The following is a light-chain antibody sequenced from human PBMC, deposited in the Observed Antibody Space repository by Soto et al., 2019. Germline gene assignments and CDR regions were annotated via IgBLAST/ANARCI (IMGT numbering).Light chain of an antibody. CDR2: GVS. CDR1: QNISTY. J-gene: IGKJ1*01. Sequence: EIVLTQSPATLSLSPGEGASLSCRASQNISTYLAWYQQRPGQVPRLLIYGVSKRAPVIPARFSGSGSGTDFTLTVSGLETEDFATYYCQQRTNAPTWKFGQGTRV. CDR3: QQRTNAPTWK. V-gene: IGKV3-11*01.